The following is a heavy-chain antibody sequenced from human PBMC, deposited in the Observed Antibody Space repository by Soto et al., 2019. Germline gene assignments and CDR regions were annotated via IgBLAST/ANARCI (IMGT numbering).Heavy chain of an antibody. CDR2: ISTYNGDT. J-gene: IGHJ4*02. CDR1: GYTFTRSG. D-gene: IGHD2-15*01. Sequence: GASVKVSCKASGYTFTRSGISWVRQAPGQGLEWMGWISTYNGDTNYAQTFQGRVTMTTDTSTGTVHMELRSLRSDDTAVYYCARDYDCSGGSCPYYWGQGTLVTVSS. V-gene: IGHV1-18*01. CDR3: ARDYDCSGGSCPYY.